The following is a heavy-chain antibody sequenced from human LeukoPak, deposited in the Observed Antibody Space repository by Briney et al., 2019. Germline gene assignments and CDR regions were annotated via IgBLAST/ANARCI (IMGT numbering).Heavy chain of an antibody. CDR2: ISGSAGGT. D-gene: IGHD3-16*02. J-gene: IGHJ4*02. Sequence: GGSLRLSCVASGFTFSTAWMSWVRQAPGKGLEWVAGISGSAGGTNYADSVKGRFTISRDNSKNTLFLQMDRLRAEDTAVYFCAKRGVVVRVFLVGFHKEAYYFDSWGQGAQVTVSS. CDR3: AKRGVVVRVFLVGFHKEAYYFDS. CDR1: GFTFSTAW. V-gene: IGHV3-23*01.